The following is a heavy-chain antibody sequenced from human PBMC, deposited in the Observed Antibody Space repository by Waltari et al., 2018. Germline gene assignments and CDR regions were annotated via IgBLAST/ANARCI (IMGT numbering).Heavy chain of an antibody. V-gene: IGHV4-34*01. CDR2: ISHSGST. CDR1: GGPFTDYS. Sequence: QVQLHQWGAGLLKPSETLSLTCAVSGGPFTDYSWSWIRQSPDKGLEWIGEISHSGSTNYNPSPKIRVSMSVDTIKKQFSLKLTSWTAADTAVYFCARTWGYSPPLGWFDPWGRGTRVTVSS. J-gene: IGHJ5*02. CDR3: ARTWGYSPPLGWFDP. D-gene: IGHD1-26*01.